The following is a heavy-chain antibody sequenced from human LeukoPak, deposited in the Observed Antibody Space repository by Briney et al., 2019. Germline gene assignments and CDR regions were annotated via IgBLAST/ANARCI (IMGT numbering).Heavy chain of an antibody. CDR3: ARVGVSSSRDY. D-gene: IGHD3-10*01. J-gene: IGHJ4*02. V-gene: IGHV3-21*01. CDR1: GFTFSSYG. CDR2: ISSSSSNM. Sequence: GGSLRLSCAASGFTFSSYGMNWVRQAPGKGLEWVSSISSSSSNMYYADSMKGRFTISRDSAKNSLYLQMNSLRAEDTALYYCARVGVSSSRDYWGQGTLVTVSS.